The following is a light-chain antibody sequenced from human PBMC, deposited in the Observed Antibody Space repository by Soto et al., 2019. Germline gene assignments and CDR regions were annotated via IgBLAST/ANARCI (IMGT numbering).Light chain of an antibody. J-gene: IGKJ2*01. Sequence: DIQMTQSPSSLSASVGDRVTITCRASQSISSYLNWYQQKPGKAPKLLIYAASSVQSGVPSRFSGSGSGTDFTLTISSLQPEDFATYDCQQSYSTPPMYTFGQGTKLEIK. CDR3: QQSYSTPPMYT. V-gene: IGKV1-39*01. CDR1: QSISSY. CDR2: AAS.